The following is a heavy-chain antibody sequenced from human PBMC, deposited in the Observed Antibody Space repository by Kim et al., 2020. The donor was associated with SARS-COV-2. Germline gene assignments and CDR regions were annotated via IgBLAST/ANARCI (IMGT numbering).Heavy chain of an antibody. CDR2: IYYSGST. CDR1: GGSISSYY. D-gene: IGHD6-13*01. Sequence: SETLSLTCTVSGGSISSYYWSWIRQPPGKGLEWIGYIYYSGSTNYNPSLKSRVTISVDTSKNQFSLKLSSVTAADTAVYYCARHSPYSSSWKYYFDYWGQGTLVTVSS. CDR3: ARHSPYSSSWKYYFDY. J-gene: IGHJ4*02. V-gene: IGHV4-59*08.